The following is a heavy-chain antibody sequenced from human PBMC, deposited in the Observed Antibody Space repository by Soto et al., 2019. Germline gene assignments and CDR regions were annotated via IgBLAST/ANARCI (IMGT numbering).Heavy chain of an antibody. CDR3: ARSSGGSGKLWNYYGMAV. J-gene: IGHJ6*02. CDR2: ISSGSSYI. Sequence: EVQLVESGGGLVKPGGSLRLSCAASGFTFSSYSMNWVRQAPGKGLEWVSSISSGSSYIYYADSVKGRFTISRDNAKNSLDLQMNSLRAEDTAVYYCARSSGGSGKLWNYYGMAVWGQGTTVTVSS. D-gene: IGHD3-10*01. V-gene: IGHV3-21*06. CDR1: GFTFSSYS.